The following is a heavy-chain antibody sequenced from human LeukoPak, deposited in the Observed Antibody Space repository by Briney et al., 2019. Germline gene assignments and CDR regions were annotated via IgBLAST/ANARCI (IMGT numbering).Heavy chain of an antibody. CDR2: IFGSGSS. J-gene: IGHJ3*02. Sequence: SETLSLTCTVSGGSISDYDWSWIRQPPGKGLEWIGWIFGSGSSNYNPSLKSRLTISVDTSTDQISLKLTSATAADTDVYYCAREKDTGSNHAKIRYDIYGQGTMVTVSS. CDR3: AREKDTGSNHAKIRYDI. V-gene: IGHV4-59*01. CDR1: GGSISDYD. D-gene: IGHD1-26*01.